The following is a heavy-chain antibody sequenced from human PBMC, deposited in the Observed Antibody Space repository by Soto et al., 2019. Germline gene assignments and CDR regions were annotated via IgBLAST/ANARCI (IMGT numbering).Heavy chain of an antibody. D-gene: IGHD6-13*01. CDR1: GGSISSSSYY. J-gene: IGHJ5*02. Sequence: SETLSLTCTVSGGSISSSSYYWGWIRQPPGKGLELIGSIYYSGSTYYNPSLKSRVTISVDTSRNQFSLKLSSVTAADTAVYYCARQSSIAAASADWFDPWGQGTLVTVPQ. CDR2: IYYSGST. V-gene: IGHV4-39*01. CDR3: ARQSSIAAASADWFDP.